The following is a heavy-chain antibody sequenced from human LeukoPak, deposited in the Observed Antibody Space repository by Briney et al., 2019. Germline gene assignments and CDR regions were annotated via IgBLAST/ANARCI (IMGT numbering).Heavy chain of an antibody. CDR3: ARDQYCSSTSCPSYYYGMDV. CDR1: AVSISSGGYY. V-gene: IGHV4-31*03. J-gene: IGHJ6*04. D-gene: IGHD2-2*01. CDR2: VYYIGST. Sequence: SQTLSLASTVSAVSISSGGYYCCRNSHHPGKGLNRLGYVYYIGSTYYNPSLKSRVTISVDTSKNQFSLKLSSVTAADTAVYYCARDQYCSSTSCPSYYYGMDVWGKGTTVTVSS.